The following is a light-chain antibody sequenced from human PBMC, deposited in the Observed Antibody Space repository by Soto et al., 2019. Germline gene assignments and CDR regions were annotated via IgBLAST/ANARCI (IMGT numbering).Light chain of an antibody. CDR1: TSNIGINT. Sequence: HSVLTQPPSASGTPGQRVTISCSGSTSNIGINTVTWYQQLPGTAPKLLIYRNNERPSGVPDRFYGSKSGTSASLAISGLRPGDEAEYFCAAWDDSLRGVVFGGGTQLTVL. CDR2: RNN. CDR3: AAWDDSLRGVV. V-gene: IGLV1-47*01. J-gene: IGLJ2*01.